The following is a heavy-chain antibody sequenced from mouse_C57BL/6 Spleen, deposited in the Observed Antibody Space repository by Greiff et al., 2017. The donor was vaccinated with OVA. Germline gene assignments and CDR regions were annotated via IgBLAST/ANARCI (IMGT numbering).Heavy chain of an antibody. D-gene: IGHD2-2*01. Sequence: VQLQQSGAELVRPGASVKLSCKASGYTFTDYYINWVKQRPGQGLEWIARIYPGSGNTYYNEKFKGKATLTAEKSSSTAYMQRSSLTSEDSAGYFCARGEALVTTHFDYWGQGTTLTVSS. V-gene: IGHV1-76*01. CDR1: GYTFTDYY. J-gene: IGHJ2*01. CDR2: IYPGSGNT. CDR3: ARGEALVTTHFDY.